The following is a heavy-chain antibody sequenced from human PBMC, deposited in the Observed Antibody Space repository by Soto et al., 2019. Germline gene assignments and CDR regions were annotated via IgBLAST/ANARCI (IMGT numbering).Heavy chain of an antibody. D-gene: IGHD2-15*01. V-gene: IGHV3-7*01. CDR2: IKQDGSEK. CDR1: GFTFSSYW. CDR3: ATETNVRYSRSDY. J-gene: IGHJ4*02. Sequence: PGGSLRLSCAASGFTFSSYWMSWVRQAPGKGLEWVANIKQDGSEKYYVDSVKGRFTISRDNAKNSLYLQMNSLRAEDTAVYYCATETNVRYSRSDYWSQGTLVTVSS.